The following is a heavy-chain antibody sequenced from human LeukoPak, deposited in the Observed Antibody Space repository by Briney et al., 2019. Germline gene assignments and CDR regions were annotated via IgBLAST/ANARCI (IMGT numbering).Heavy chain of an antibody. CDR2: ISSSGSTI. CDR3: ARESRGGWLVAYYFDY. V-gene: IGHV3-48*03. J-gene: IGHJ4*02. D-gene: IGHD6-19*01. Sequence: PGGSLRLSCAVSGFTFSSYEMNWVRQAPGKGLEWVSYISSSGSTIYYADSVKGRFTISRDNAKNSLYLQMNSLRAEDTAVYYCARESRGGWLVAYYFDYWGQGTLVTVSS. CDR1: GFTFSSYE.